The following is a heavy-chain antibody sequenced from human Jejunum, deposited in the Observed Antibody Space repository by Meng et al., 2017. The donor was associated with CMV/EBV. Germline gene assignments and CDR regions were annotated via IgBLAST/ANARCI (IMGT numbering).Heavy chain of an antibody. J-gene: IGHJ4*02. CDR3: ARKHLYSGQYLGY. CDR2: ISTFDGYT. D-gene: IGHD1-26*01. CDR1: GYTFTSDG. Sequence: KASGYTFTSDGINWVRQAPGQGLEWMGWISTFDGYTIYAPEFQGRVTMTTDTSTTTVYMELTSLRLDDTAVYFCARKHLYSGQYLGYWGQGTLVTVSS. V-gene: IGHV1-18*04.